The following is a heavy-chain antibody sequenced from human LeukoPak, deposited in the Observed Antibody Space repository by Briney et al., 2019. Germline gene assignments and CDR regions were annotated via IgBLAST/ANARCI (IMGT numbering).Heavy chain of an antibody. CDR3: ARVYYGSGSLFDY. D-gene: IGHD3-10*01. CDR1: GGSISSYY. V-gene: IGHV4-59*01. Sequence: SETLSLTCTVSGGSISSYYWSWIRQPPGKGLEWIGYIYYSGSTNYNPSLKSRVTTSVDTSKNQFSLKLSSVTAADTAVYYCARVYYGSGSLFDYWGQGTLVTVSS. J-gene: IGHJ4*02. CDR2: IYYSGST.